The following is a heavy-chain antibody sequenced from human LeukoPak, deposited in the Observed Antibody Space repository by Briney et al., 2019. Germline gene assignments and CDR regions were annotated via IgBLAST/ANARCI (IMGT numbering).Heavy chain of an antibody. CDR1: GGSISTSNW. J-gene: IGHJ4*02. CDR2: ILHSGST. Sequence: PSETLSLTCAVSGGSISTSNWWSWVRQPPGRGLEWIGEILHSGSTNYNPSLQSRVTMSVDKSKRQLSLKLSSVTAADTAVYYCARRNYYDDAGYFEYWGQGSLVTVSS. CDR3: ARRNYYDDAGYFEY. V-gene: IGHV4-4*02. D-gene: IGHD3-22*01.